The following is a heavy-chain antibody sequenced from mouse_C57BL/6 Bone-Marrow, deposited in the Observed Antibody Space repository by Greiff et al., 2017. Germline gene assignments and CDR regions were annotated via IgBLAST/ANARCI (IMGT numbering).Heavy chain of an antibody. J-gene: IGHJ1*03. CDR3: ARSPLLLRYWYFDV. CDR1: GYTFTSYW. Sequence: QVQLQQLGTELVKPGASVKLSCKASGYTFTSYWMHWVKQRPGQGLEWIGNINPSNGGTNYNEKFKSKATLTVDKSSSTAYMQLSSLTSEDSAVYYCARSPLLLRYWYFDVWGTGTTVTVSS. D-gene: IGHD1-1*01. CDR2: INPSNGGT. V-gene: IGHV1-53*01.